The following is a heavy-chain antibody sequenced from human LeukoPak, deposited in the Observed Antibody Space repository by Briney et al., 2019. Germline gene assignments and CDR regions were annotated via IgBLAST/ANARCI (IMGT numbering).Heavy chain of an antibody. J-gene: IGHJ4*02. D-gene: IGHD3-22*01. CDR2: IRYDGSNK. CDR1: GFTFSSYG. CDR3: ARGFSYYHSSGYYYRGFDY. V-gene: IGHV3-30*02. Sequence: GGSLRLSCAASGFTFSSYGMHWVRQAPGKGLEWVAFIRYDGSNKYYADSVKGRFTISRDNSKNTLYLQMNSLRAEDTAVYYCARGFSYYHSSGYYYRGFDYWGQGSLVTVSS.